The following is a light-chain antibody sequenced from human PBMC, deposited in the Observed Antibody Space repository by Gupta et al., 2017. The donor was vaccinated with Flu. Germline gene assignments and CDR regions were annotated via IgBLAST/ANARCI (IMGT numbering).Light chain of an antibody. J-gene: IGKJ3*01. V-gene: IGKV1-39*01. Sequence: DIQMTQSPSSLSASVGDRVTITCRASQSISSYLNWYQQKPGKAPKLLIYAASSWQRGVPSRFRHSAYGPFLTLTISSLQPVHFAPYPCPQGDSDPGPTFGSGT. CDR1: QSISSY. CDR2: AAS. CDR3: PQGDSDPGPT.